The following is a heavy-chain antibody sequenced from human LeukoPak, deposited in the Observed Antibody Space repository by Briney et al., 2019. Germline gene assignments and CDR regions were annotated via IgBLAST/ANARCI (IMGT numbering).Heavy chain of an antibody. D-gene: IGHD3-9*01. CDR1: GGSFSGYY. CDR2: INHSGST. CDR3: ARGPYDILTGSHPFDY. Sequence: PSETLSRTCAVYGGSFSGYYWSWIRQPPGKGLEWIGEINHSGSTNYNPSLKSRVTISVDTSKNQFSLKLSSVTAADTAVYYCARGPYDILTGSHPFDYWGQGTLVTVSS. J-gene: IGHJ4*02. V-gene: IGHV4-34*01.